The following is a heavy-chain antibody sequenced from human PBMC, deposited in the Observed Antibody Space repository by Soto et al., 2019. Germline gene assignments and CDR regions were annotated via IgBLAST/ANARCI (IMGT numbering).Heavy chain of an antibody. CDR1: GYSISSSNG. CDR3: ARREIQGPIDY. V-gene: IGHV4-28*01. CDR2: IYYSGTT. Sequence: QVQLQESGPGLVKPSDTLSLTCAVSGYSISSSNGWGWIRQPPGKGLEWIGYIYYSGTTYYNPSHKSRVTMSVDTSKNQFSLKLTSVTAVDTAVYYCARREIQGPIDYWGQGTLVTVSS. J-gene: IGHJ4*02. D-gene: IGHD1-26*01.